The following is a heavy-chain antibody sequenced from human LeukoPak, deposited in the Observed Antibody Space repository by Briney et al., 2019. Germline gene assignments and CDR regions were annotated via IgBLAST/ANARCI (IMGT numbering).Heavy chain of an antibody. J-gene: IGHJ6*03. V-gene: IGHV3-21*01. CDR2: ISSSSSYI. Sequence: GGSLRLSCAASGFTFSSYSMNWVRQAPGKGLEWVSSISSSSSYIYYADSVKGRFTISRDNAKNSLYLQMNSLRAGDTAVYYCARDRGRYYMDVWGKGTTVTISS. CDR3: ARDRGRYYMDV. CDR1: GFTFSSYS. D-gene: IGHD6-25*01.